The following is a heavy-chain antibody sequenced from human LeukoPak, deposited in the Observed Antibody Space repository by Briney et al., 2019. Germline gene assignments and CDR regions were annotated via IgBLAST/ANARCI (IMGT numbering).Heavy chain of an antibody. CDR1: GFTFRSYD. J-gene: IGHJ3*02. CDR3: AREDSSGAFDI. V-gene: IGHV3-33*01. CDR2: VWYDESNK. Sequence: PGGSLRLSCAASGFTFRSYDMHWVRQAPGKGLEWVAVVWYDESNKYDVDSVKGRFTISRDNSKNTLYLQMNSLRVEDTALYYCAREDSSGAFDIWGQGTMVTVSS. D-gene: IGHD3-22*01.